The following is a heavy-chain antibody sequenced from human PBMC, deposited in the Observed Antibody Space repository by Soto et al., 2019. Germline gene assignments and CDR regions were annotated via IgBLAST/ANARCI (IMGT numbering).Heavy chain of an antibody. CDR1: GGSISSYY. D-gene: IGHD5-18*01. CDR3: ARAGDRDTAMVYYYYGMDV. J-gene: IGHJ6*02. CDR2: IYYSGST. Sequence: LSLTCTVSGGSISSYYWSWIRQPPGKGLEWIGYIYYSGSTNYNPSLKSRVTISVDTSKNQFSLKLSSVTAADTAVYYCARAGDRDTAMVYYYYGMDVWGQGTTVTVSS. V-gene: IGHV4-59*01.